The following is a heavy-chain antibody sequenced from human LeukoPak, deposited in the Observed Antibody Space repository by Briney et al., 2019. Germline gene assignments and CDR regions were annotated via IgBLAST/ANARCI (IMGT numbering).Heavy chain of an antibody. CDR2: ISWNSGSI. V-gene: IGHV3-9*01. J-gene: IGHJ3*02. D-gene: IGHD6-19*01. CDR1: GFTFDDYA. Sequence: GGSLRLSCAASGFTFDDYAMHWVRQAPGKGLEWVSGISWNSGSIGYADSVKGRFTISRDNAKNSLYLQMNSLRAEDTALYYCAKGLGIAVDDAFDIWGQGTMVTVSS. CDR3: AKGLGIAVDDAFDI.